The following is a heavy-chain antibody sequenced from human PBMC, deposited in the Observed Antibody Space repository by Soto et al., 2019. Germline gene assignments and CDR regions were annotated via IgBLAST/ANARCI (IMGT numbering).Heavy chain of an antibody. CDR1: GGSISGNY. Sequence: SETLFLTCSVSGGSISGNYWSWIRQPPGKALEWIGYIHYSGTTNYNPSLKSRVTISADTSRNIFSLTLSSVIAADTAIFYCVRGGGYCSGGSCYWFDSWGQGSLVTVSS. J-gene: IGHJ5*01. CDR3: VRGGGYCSGGSCYWFDS. V-gene: IGHV4-59*01. D-gene: IGHD2-15*01. CDR2: IHYSGTT.